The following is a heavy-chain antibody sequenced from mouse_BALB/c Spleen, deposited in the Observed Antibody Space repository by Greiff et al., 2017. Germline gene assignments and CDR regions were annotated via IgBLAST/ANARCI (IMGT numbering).Heavy chain of an antibody. Sequence: EVKLVESGPELVKPGASVKVSCKASGYAFTSYNMYWVKQSHGKSLEWIGYIDPYNGGTSYNQKFKGKATLTVDKSSSTAYMHLNSLTSEDSAVYYCASGHYGYMDYWGQGTSVTVSS. CDR2: IDPYNGGT. D-gene: IGHD1-2*01. V-gene: IGHV1S135*01. CDR1: GYAFTSYN. J-gene: IGHJ4*01. CDR3: ASGHYGYMDY.